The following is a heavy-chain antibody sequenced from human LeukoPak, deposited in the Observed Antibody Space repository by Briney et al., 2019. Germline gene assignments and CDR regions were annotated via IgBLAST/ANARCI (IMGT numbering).Heavy chain of an antibody. CDR3: ARADLLNYYDSSGYGY. CDR1: GYTFTGYY. D-gene: IGHD3-22*01. J-gene: IGHJ4*02. Sequence: GASVKVSCKASGYTFTGYYMHLVRQAPGQGLEWMGRINPNSGGTNYAQKFQGRVTMTRDTSISTAYMELSRLRSDDTAVYYCARADLLNYYDSSGYGYWGQGTLVTVSS. CDR2: INPNSGGT. V-gene: IGHV1-2*06.